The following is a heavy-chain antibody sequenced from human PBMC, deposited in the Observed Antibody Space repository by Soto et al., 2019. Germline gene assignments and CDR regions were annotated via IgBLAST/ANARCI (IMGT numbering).Heavy chain of an antibody. Sequence: QVQLVQSGAEVKKPGASVKVSCKASGYTFTSYGISWVLQAPGQGYAWMGWISAYNGYPNYAQKTQGRVTKTADTPPSTAYKELTSLRSDDTAVYYCARDKAARGYYYGMDVWGQGTTVTVSS. CDR3: ARDKAARGYYYGMDV. V-gene: IGHV1-18*01. CDR2: ISAYNGYP. J-gene: IGHJ6*02. D-gene: IGHD3-10*01. CDR1: GYTFTSYG.